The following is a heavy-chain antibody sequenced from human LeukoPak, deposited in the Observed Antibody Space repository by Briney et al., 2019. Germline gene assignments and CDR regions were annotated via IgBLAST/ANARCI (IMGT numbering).Heavy chain of an antibody. V-gene: IGHV3-49*04. CDR2: IRSKVYGGTT. CDR3: TRDYGGFDY. D-gene: IGHD4-23*01. Sequence: PGGSLRLSCAASGFTFSRYSMKWVRQAPGKGLEWVGFIRSKVYGGTTEYAASVKGRFIISRDDSKSIAYLQMNSLETEDTAVYYCTRDYGGFDYWGQGTLVTVSS. CDR1: GFTFSRYS. J-gene: IGHJ4*02.